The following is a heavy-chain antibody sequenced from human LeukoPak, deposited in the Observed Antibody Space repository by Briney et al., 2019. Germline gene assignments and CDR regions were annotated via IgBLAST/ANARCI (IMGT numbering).Heavy chain of an antibody. D-gene: IGHD3-10*01. CDR3: ARRYGSGSSGTFDY. CDR2: IYYSGST. Sequence: SETLSLTCTVPGGSISSYYWSWIRQPPGKGLEWIAYIYYSGSTNYNPSLKSRVTISVDTSKNQFSLKLSSVTAADTAVYYCARRYGSGSSGTFDYWGQGTLVTVSS. CDR1: GGSISSYY. J-gene: IGHJ4*02. V-gene: IGHV4-59*01.